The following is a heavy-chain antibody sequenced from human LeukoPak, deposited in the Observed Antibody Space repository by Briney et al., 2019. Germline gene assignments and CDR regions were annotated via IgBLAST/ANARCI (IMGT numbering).Heavy chain of an antibody. V-gene: IGHV1-69*06. CDR3: ARDVRVLTGYREPSDGFDI. CDR1: GGTFSNYA. D-gene: IGHD3-9*01. Sequence: SVKVSCKASGGTFSNYAISWVRQAPGQGLEWMGGIIPVFGTAHYAQEFQGRVTITADKYTTTAYMELSSLRSEDTAVYYCARDVRVLTGYREPSDGFDIWGQGTMVTVSS. CDR2: IIPVFGTA. J-gene: IGHJ3*02.